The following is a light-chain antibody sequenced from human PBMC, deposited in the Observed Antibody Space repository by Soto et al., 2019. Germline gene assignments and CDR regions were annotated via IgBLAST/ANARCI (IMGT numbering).Light chain of an antibody. CDR2: GAS. Sequence: EIVMTQSPATLSVSPGERATLSCRASQSVSSNLAWYQQKPGQAPRLLIYGASTRATGVPARFSGSGSRTEFTLPISSLQSEDFAVYYCQLYNNWPPWTFGQGTKVEIK. CDR1: QSVSSN. V-gene: IGKV3-15*01. CDR3: QLYNNWPPWT. J-gene: IGKJ1*01.